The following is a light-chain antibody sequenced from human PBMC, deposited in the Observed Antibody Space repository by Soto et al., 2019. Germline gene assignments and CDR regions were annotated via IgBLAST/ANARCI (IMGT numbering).Light chain of an antibody. J-gene: IGLJ2*01. V-gene: IGLV2-14*01. CDR3: SSYTGSSTVI. CDR1: ISDVDAYNY. Sequence: QSALTQPASVSGSPGQSSTISCTGTISDVDAYNYVSWYQQHPGTAPKLMVYDVSNRPSGVSYRFSGSKSGNTASLTISGLHAEHEADYYCSSYTGSSTVIFGGGTQLTVL. CDR2: DVS.